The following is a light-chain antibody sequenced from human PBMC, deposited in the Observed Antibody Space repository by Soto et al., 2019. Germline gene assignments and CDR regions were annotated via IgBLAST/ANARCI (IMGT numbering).Light chain of an antibody. CDR3: QQYASFSPA. J-gene: IGKJ1*01. CDR1: QSIVTY. CDR2: AAS. Sequence: DIQMTQSPSSLSASVGDRVTITCRASQSIVTYLNWYLQKPGKAPKLLIYAASNLQSGVPSRFSGSGSGTDFTLTIISLQPDDFATYYCQQYASFSPAFGQGTKVDI. V-gene: IGKV1-39*01.